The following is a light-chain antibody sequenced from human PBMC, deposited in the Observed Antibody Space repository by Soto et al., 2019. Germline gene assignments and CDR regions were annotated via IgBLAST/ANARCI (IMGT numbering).Light chain of an antibody. CDR2: EVT. CDR1: RSDVGAYNY. V-gene: IGLV2-14*01. CDR3: SSFTSRFTFV. J-gene: IGLJ1*01. Sequence: QSVLTQPASVSGSPGQSIAIPCTGTRSDVGAYNYVSWYQQHPGKAPKLMISEVTNRPSGVSDRFSGSKSGNTASLTISGLQAEDEADYYCSSFTSRFTFVFGTGTKVTV.